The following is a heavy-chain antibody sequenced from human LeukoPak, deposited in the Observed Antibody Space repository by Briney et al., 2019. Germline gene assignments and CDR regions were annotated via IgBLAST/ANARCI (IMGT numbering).Heavy chain of an antibody. CDR2: ISGSSSYT. D-gene: IGHD5-12*01. J-gene: IGHJ4*02. CDR3: ARLIVATYVDFDC. Sequence: AGSPERSGEAPGSTSSDYYMSWIRQTQRKRLDMDSYISGSSSYTNYADSVKGRFTISRDNSKNSMYLQMNSLRAEDTAVYYCARLIVATYVDFDCWGQGTLVTVSS. V-gene: IGHV3-11*03. CDR1: GSTSSDYY.